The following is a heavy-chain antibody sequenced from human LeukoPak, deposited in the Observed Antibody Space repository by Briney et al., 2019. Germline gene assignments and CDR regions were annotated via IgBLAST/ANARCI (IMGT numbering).Heavy chain of an antibody. Sequence: GGSLRLSCAASGFIFSTYHMNWVRQAPGKGLEWISFISSDSGTIYYADSVKGRFTISRDNAENSLYLQMNSLSDEDTAVYYCARRDPFDYWGQGTMVTVSS. J-gene: IGHJ4*02. CDR2: ISSDSGTI. CDR3: ARRDPFDY. CDR1: GFIFSTYH. V-gene: IGHV3-48*02.